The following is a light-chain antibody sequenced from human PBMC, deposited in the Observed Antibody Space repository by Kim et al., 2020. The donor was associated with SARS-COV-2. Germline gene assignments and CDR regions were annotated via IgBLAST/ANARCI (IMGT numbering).Light chain of an antibody. CDR1: NIGTKN. V-gene: IGLV3-9*01. CDR3: QVWDSSTGA. Sequence: SYELTQPLSVSVALGQTATIAYEGNNIGTKNVHWFQQKPGQAPVLVISRDSNRPSGIPERFSGSNSGNTATLTISRAQPGDETDSYCQVWDSSTGAFGGGTKVTVL. J-gene: IGLJ3*02. CDR2: RDS.